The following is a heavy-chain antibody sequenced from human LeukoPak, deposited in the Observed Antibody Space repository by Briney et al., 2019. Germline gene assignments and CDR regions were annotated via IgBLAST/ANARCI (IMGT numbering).Heavy chain of an antibody. J-gene: IGHJ5*02. D-gene: IGHD1-26*01. CDR3: ARVGGSYSNWFDP. CDR1: GFTFSSNG. V-gene: IGHV3-23*01. Sequence: GGSLRLSCAASGFTFSSNGMNWVRQAPGKGLEWVSYISATGGTTYYADSVKGRFTISRDNSKNTLYLQMNSLRAEDTAVYYCARVGGSYSNWFDPWGQGTLVTVSS. CDR2: ISATGGTT.